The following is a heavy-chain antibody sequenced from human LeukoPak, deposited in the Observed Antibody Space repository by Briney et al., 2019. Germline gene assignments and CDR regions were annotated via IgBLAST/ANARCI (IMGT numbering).Heavy chain of an antibody. CDR3: TTDGVGIEGATFDY. CDR2: IRSKANSYAT. Sequence: GGSLRLSCAASGFTFSGSAMHWVRQASGKGLEWVGRIRSKANSYATAYAASVKGRFTISRDDSKNTLYLQMNSLKTEDTAVYYCTTDGVGIEGATFDYWGQGAQVTVSS. J-gene: IGHJ4*02. CDR1: GFTFSGSA. V-gene: IGHV3-73*01. D-gene: IGHD1-26*01.